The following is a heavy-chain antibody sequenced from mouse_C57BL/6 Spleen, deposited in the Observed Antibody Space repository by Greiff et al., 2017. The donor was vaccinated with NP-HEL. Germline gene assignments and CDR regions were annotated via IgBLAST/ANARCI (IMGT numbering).Heavy chain of an antibody. D-gene: IGHD3-2*01. V-gene: IGHV1-76*01. CDR3: AREEDSFYYYAMDY. CDR1: GYTFTDYY. J-gene: IGHJ4*01. Sequence: LMESGAELVRPGASVKLSCKASGYTFTDYYINWVKQRPGQGLEWIARIYPGSGNTYYNEKFKGKATLTAEKSSSTAYMQLSSLTSEDSAVYFCAREEDSFYYYAMDYWGQGTSVTVSS. CDR2: IYPGSGNT.